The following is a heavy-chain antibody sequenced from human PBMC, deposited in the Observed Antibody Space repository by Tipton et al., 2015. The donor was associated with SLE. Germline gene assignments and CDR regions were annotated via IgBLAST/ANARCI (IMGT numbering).Heavy chain of an antibody. J-gene: IGHJ5*02. Sequence: TLSLTCTVSGDSISNHYWSWIRQPAGKGLEWIGRIYTSRSTIYNPSLQSRVSVSVDRSKNEVSLRLRAVTAADTAIYFCAGEPPNTMVQGVRGFDPWGQGILVTVSS. CDR2: IYTSRST. V-gene: IGHV4-4*07. D-gene: IGHD3-10*01. CDR1: GDSISNHY. CDR3: AGEPPNTMVQGVRGFDP.